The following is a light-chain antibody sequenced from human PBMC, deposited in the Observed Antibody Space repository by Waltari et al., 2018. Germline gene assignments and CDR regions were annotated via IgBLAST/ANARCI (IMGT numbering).Light chain of an antibody. CDR2: DVS. CDR1: SSDVGGYNY. Sequence: QSALTQPASVSGSPGQSITISCTGTSSDVGGYNYVSWYQQHPGKAPKLIIYDVSKRPSGVSNRFSGSKSGNTASLTISGLQAEDEADFYCSLYTSSSTLLFGGGTKLTVL. CDR3: SLYTSSSTLL. J-gene: IGLJ3*02. V-gene: IGLV2-14*01.